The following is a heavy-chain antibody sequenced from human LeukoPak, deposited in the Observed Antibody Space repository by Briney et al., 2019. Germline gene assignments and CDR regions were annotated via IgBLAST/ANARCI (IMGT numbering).Heavy chain of an antibody. V-gene: IGHV6-1*01. CDR1: GDSFSSNSAA. Sequence: PSQTLSLTCAISGDSFSSNSAAWNWIRQSPSRGLEWLGRTYYRSKWYNDYAVSVKSRITINPDTFKNQFSLQLNSVTPEDTAVYYCARVRGRGYSYGNDYWGQGTLVTVSS. J-gene: IGHJ4*02. D-gene: IGHD5-18*01. CDR3: ARVRGRGYSYGNDY. CDR2: TYYRSKWYN.